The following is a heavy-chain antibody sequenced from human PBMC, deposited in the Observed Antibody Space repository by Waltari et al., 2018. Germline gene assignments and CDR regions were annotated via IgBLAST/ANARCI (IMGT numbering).Heavy chain of an antibody. CDR3: ARVKKYNWNWFDP. CDR1: GYTFTSYD. D-gene: IGHD1-20*01. Sequence: QVQLVQSGAEVKKPGASVKVSCKASGYTFTSYDINWVRQATGQGLEWMGSMNPNSGNTGYEQKVQGRVTMTRNTSISTADMELSSLRSEDTAVYYCARVKKYNWNWFDPWGQGTLVTVSS. CDR2: MNPNSGNT. J-gene: IGHJ5*02. V-gene: IGHV1-8*01.